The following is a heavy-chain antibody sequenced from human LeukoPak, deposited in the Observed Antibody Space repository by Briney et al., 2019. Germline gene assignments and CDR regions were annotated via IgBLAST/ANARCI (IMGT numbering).Heavy chain of an antibody. V-gene: IGHV4-39*07. CDR2: IYSSGTT. CDR3: ARRPYHYDIIGPV. J-gene: IGHJ3*01. D-gene: IGHD3-22*01. CDR1: GGSISNSNSY. Sequence: SETLSLTCTVSGGSISNSNSYWVWVRQAPGKGLEWTGSIYSSGTTHYNSSLKCRVTVSADTSKTQFSLKVNSLTAADTALYYCARRPYHYDIIGPVWGQGTMVTVSS.